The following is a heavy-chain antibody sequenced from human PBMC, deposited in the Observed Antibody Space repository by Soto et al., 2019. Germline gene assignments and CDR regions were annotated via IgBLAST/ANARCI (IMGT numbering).Heavy chain of an antibody. V-gene: IGHV3-33*01. CDR3: ARGLRGVLDY. D-gene: IGHD5-12*01. J-gene: IGHJ4*02. Sequence: PGGSLRLSCVASGFNFGNFCMHWVRQAPGKGLEWLTVISNDENIKQDSVRGRFAIARDNSKNTLYLHLTSLRAEDTAIYYCARGLRGVLDYWGQGTLVTVSS. CDR1: GFNFGNFC. CDR2: ISNDENIK.